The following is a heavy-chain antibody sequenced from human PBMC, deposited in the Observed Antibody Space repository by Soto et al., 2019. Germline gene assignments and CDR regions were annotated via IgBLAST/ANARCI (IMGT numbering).Heavy chain of an antibody. CDR2: IKQDGSEK. Sequence: GGSLRLSCAASGFTFSTYWMTWVRQAPGKGLEWVANIKQDGSEKYYVDSVKGRFTISRDNAKNSLNLQMNSLRVEDTAVYYCAGDRDWNYAGNFDYWGQGTLVTVSS. V-gene: IGHV3-7*03. D-gene: IGHD1-7*01. CDR1: GFTFSTYW. CDR3: AGDRDWNYAGNFDY. J-gene: IGHJ4*02.